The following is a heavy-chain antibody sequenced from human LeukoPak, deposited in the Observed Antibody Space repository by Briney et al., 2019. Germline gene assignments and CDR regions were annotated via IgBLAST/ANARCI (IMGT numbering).Heavy chain of an antibody. V-gene: IGHV1-2*02. CDR1: GYTFTSYG. CDR2: INPNSGGT. Sequence: ASVKVSCKASGYTFTSYGISWVRQAPGQGLEWMGWINPNSGGTNYAQKFQGRVTMTRDTSISTAYMELSRLRSDDTAVYYCAREDSSSWYSGIDYWGQGTLVTVSS. J-gene: IGHJ4*02. D-gene: IGHD6-13*01. CDR3: AREDSSSWYSGIDY.